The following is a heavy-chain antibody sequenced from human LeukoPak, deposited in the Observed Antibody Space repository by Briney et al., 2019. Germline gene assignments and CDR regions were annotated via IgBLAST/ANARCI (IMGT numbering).Heavy chain of an antibody. J-gene: IGHJ4*02. CDR3: ARHERHGDYYFDY. D-gene: IGHD4-17*01. V-gene: IGHV4-39*01. CDR1: GGSMSSSSYY. Sequence: SETLSLTCTVSGGSMSSSSYYWGWIRQPPGKGLEWIGSIYYSGSTYYNPSLKSRVTISVDTSKNQFSLKLSSVTAADTAVYYCARHERHGDYYFDYWGQGTLVTVSS. CDR2: IYYSGST.